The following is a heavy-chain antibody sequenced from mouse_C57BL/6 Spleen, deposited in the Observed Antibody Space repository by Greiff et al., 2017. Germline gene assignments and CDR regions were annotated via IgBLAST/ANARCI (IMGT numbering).Heavy chain of an antibody. J-gene: IGHJ3*01. V-gene: IGHV1-9*01. Sequence: VQVVESGAELMKPGASVKLSCKATGYTFTGYWIEWVKQRPGHGLEWIGEILPGSGSTTYNEKFKGKATFTADTSSNTAYMQLSSLTTEDSAIYYCARGFPNMVTTKAFAYWGQGTLVTVSA. CDR1: GYTFTGYW. CDR3: ARGFPNMVTTKAFAY. CDR2: ILPGSGST. D-gene: IGHD2-9*01.